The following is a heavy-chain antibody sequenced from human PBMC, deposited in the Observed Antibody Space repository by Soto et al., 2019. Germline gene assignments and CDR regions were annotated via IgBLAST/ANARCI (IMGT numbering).Heavy chain of an antibody. CDR3: AKSQLWFGEPMRWFDP. D-gene: IGHD3-10*01. Sequence: SQTLSLTCVISGDSVSSNSAAWNWIRQSPSRGLEWLGRTYYRSKWYNDYAVSVKSRITINPDTSKNQFSLQLNSVTPEDTAVYXCAKSQLWFGEPMRWFDPWGQGTLVTVSS. J-gene: IGHJ5*02. V-gene: IGHV6-1*01. CDR2: TYYRSKWYN. CDR1: GDSVSSNSAA.